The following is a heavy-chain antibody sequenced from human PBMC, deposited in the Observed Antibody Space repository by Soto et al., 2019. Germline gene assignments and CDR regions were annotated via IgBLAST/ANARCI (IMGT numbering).Heavy chain of an antibody. CDR1: GYTFSHYG. D-gene: IGHD1-26*01. J-gene: IGHJ3*02. V-gene: IGHV1-18*01. Sequence: VASVKVSCKASGYTFSHYGISWVRQAPGQGLEWMGGISAENGTANYAQKFQGRVTISTDTSTSTAYMELSSLRSEDTAVYYCARELLIVGATLVAFDIWGQGTMVTVSS. CDR2: ISAENGTA. CDR3: ARELLIVGATLVAFDI.